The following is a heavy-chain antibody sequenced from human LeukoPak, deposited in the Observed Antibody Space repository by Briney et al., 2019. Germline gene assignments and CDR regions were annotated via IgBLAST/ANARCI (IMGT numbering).Heavy chain of an antibody. D-gene: IGHD6-25*01. CDR2: MNPNNSST. J-gene: IGHJ1*01. CDR3: ARPHGVDGAAVFQR. CDR1: VYTFIDSF. Sequence: ASVKVSRKASVYTFIDSFFHLVGPAPGQGLRWMGCMNPNNSSTNYQRKLRGRVTKTSDTAISTIYMDLSKLTFDDRAVYYCARPHGVDGAAVFQRWGQGTLVTVSS. V-gene: IGHV1-2*02.